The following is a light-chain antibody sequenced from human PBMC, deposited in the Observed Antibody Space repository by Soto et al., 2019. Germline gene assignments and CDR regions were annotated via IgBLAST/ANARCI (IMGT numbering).Light chain of an antibody. Sequence: DIQMTQSPSSLSASVGERVTITCRASQSITTYLNWYRQKPGKAPKLLIYAASSLQSGVPSRFSGSGSETEFTLSISSLQPEDFATYFCQQIYSAPLTLGGGTKV. J-gene: IGKJ4*01. CDR1: QSITTY. V-gene: IGKV1-39*01. CDR2: AAS. CDR3: QQIYSAPLT.